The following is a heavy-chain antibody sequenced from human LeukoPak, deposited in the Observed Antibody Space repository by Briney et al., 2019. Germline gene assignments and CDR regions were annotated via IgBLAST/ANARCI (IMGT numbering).Heavy chain of an antibody. CDR3: ARGAYRHFDY. CDR1: SASISSYY. V-gene: IGHV4-59*08. D-gene: IGHD3-16*02. CDR2: IYSTATT. Sequence: KPSETLSLTCTVSSASISSYYWNWIRQPPGKGLEWIGYIYSTATTNYNPSLKSRGTMLLDTSKNQFSLRLSSVTAEDTAVYYCARGAYRHFDYWGQGILVTVSS. J-gene: IGHJ4*02.